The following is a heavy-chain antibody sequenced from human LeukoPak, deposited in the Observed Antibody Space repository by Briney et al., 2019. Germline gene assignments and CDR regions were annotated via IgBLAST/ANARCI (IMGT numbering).Heavy chain of an antibody. J-gene: IGHJ4*02. CDR3: AREAGYNLYYFDY. CDR2: INPNSGGT. V-gene: IGHV1-2*04. D-gene: IGHD5-24*01. Sequence: ASVKVSCKASGYTFTGYYMHWVRQAPGRGLEWMGWINPNSGGTNYAQKFQGWVTMTRDTSISTAYMELSRLRSDDTAVYHCAREAGYNLYYFDYWGQGTLVTVSS. CDR1: GYTFTGYY.